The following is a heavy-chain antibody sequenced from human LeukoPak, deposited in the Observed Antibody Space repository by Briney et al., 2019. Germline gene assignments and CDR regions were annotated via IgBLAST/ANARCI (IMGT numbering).Heavy chain of an antibody. CDR1: GFRFSGYV. V-gene: IGHV3-23*01. J-gene: IGHJ4*02. Sequence: GGSLRLSCAASGFRFSGYVMSWVRQAPGKGLEYVSSIDFSDDGASYYADSVKGRFTISRDNSKNTLFLQMNSLRVEDTAFYYCARVDSGNYDYWGQGTLVTVSS. CDR2: IDFSDDGAS. CDR3: ARVDSGNYDY. D-gene: IGHD1-26*01.